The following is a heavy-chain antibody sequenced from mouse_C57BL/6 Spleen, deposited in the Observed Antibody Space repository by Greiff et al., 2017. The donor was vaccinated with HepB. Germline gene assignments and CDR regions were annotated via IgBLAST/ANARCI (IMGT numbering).Heavy chain of an antibody. CDR3: ARGSYDGNYFDY. CDR1: GFTFSDYG. J-gene: IGHJ2*01. CDR2: ISSGSSTI. D-gene: IGHD2-10*01. V-gene: IGHV5-17*01. Sequence: EVKLMESGGGLVKPGGSLKLSCAASGFTFSDYGMHWVCQVPEKGLEWVAYISSGSSTIYYADTVKGRLTISRDNAKYILFLQITRLRYEDTAMYYGARGSYDGNYFDYWGQGTTLTVSS.